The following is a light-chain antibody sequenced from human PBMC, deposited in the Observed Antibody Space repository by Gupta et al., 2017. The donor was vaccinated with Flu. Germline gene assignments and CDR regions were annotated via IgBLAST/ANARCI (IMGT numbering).Light chain of an antibody. CDR2: DAS. J-gene: IGKJ3*01. Sequence: DIQMTQSPSSLSASVGDRVTITCRASQNISSYLTWYQQKPGKAPKLLIYDASRWASGVPSRFSGSGSGTDFTLTISTLQPEDFAVYYCQQSSGMPLYTFGHGTKVDMK. V-gene: IGKV1-39*01. CDR3: QQSSGMPLYT. CDR1: QNISSY.